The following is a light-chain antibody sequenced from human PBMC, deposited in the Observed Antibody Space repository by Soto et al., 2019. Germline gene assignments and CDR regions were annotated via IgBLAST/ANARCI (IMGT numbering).Light chain of an antibody. V-gene: IGKV1-9*01. Sequence: DIQLTQSPSFLSASVGDTVTITCRASQGISRYLAWYQQKPGKAPKLLIYTASTLQSGVPSRFSGSGSGTEFTLTISSLQPEDFATYYCQQLTSYFPITFGGATKVDIK. CDR2: TAS. CDR1: QGISRY. CDR3: QQLTSYFPIT. J-gene: IGKJ4*01.